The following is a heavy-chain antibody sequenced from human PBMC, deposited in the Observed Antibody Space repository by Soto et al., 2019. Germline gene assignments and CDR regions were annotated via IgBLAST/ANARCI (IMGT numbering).Heavy chain of an antibody. CDR3: ARGAEWFGGRMDV. D-gene: IGHD3-10*01. V-gene: IGHV4-59*01. CDR2: IYYNGRT. Sequence: QVQLQESGPGLVKPSETLSLTCTVSGGSISSYYLTWIRQPPGKGLEWIGYIYYNGRTNYNPSLKSRVTISLATSKNQFSLNLSSVTAADTAVYYCARGAEWFGGRMDVWGQGTTVTVSS. J-gene: IGHJ6*02. CDR1: GGSISSYY.